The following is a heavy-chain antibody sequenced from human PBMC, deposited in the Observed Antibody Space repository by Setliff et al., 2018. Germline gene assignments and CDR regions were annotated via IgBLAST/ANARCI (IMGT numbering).Heavy chain of an antibody. J-gene: IGHJ6*03. Sequence: ASVKVSCTTSGYIFTNYYVHWVRQAPGQGLEWMGVMNPGRGSRNYAQRFQGRVTMTSDTSTSTVYMGLSSLRSEDTALYYCARGGHIRYDYYYMDVWGKGTTVTVSS. V-gene: IGHV1-46*01. CDR1: GYIFTNYY. CDR3: ARGGHIRYDYYYMDV. D-gene: IGHD5-18*01. CDR2: MNPGRGSR.